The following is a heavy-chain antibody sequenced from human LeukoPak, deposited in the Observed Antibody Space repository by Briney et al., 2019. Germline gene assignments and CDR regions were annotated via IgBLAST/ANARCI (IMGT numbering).Heavy chain of an antibody. J-gene: IGHJ4*02. CDR3: ALLFSSTWYRFDS. D-gene: IGHD6-13*01. CDR1: GYTFTDYY. CDR2: VNPNSGDT. V-gene: IGHV1-2*02. Sequence: ASVKVSCKASGYTFTDYYIHWVRQAPGQGLEWMGWVNPNSGDTNHAHKFQGRVTMTSDTFISTAYMDLNRVRSDDTAVYYCALLFSSTWYRFDSWGQGTLVTVSS.